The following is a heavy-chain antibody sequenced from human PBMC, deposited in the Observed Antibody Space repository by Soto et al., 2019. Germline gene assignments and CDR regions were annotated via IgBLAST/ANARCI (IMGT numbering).Heavy chain of an antibody. J-gene: IGHJ5*02. CDR1: GFTLTNSG. CDR2: ISYDGSQE. CDR3: AKDLYSRGWYNYFDP. D-gene: IGHD6-19*01. Sequence: QVQLVESGGGVVQPGRSLILSCAASGFTLTNSGMHWVRQAPGKGLEWVAMISYDGSQEHFIDSVKGRFTISRDNSKNTLYLQMNSLRPEDTAVYYCAKDLYSRGWYNYFDPWGQGTLVTVSS. V-gene: IGHV3-30*18.